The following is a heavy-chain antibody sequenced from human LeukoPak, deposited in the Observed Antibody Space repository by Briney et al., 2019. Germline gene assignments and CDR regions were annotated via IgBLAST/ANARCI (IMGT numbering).Heavy chain of an antibody. CDR1: GYSFTSYC. D-gene: IGHD3-22*01. CDR2: IYPGHSDT. J-gene: IGHJ3*02. Sequence: GESLKISCKGSGYSFTSYCIGWVRQMPGKGLEWMGIIYPGHSDTRYSPSFQGQVTISADKSISTAYLQWSSLKASDTAMYYCASGLYYYDSSGYYPDAFDIWGQGTMVTVSS. CDR3: ASGLYYYDSSGYYPDAFDI. V-gene: IGHV5-51*01.